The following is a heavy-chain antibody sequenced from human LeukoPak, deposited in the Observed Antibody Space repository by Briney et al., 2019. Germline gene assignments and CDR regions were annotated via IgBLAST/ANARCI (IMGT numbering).Heavy chain of an antibody. CDR2: IWYDGSNK. CDR1: GFTFSSYG. D-gene: IGHD2-21*01. Sequence: PGGSLRLSCAASGFTFSSYGMHWVRQAPGKGLEWVAVIWYDGSNKYYADSVKVRFTISRDNSKNTLYLQMNSLRAEDTAVYYCAKDGQVITRYYYMDVWGKGTTVTVSS. CDR3: AKDGQVITRYYYMDV. J-gene: IGHJ6*03. V-gene: IGHV3-33*06.